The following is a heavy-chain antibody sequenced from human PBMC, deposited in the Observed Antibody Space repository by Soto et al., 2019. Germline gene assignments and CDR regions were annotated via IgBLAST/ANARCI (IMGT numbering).Heavy chain of an antibody. J-gene: IGHJ4*02. CDR1: GGSINSYY. D-gene: IGHD2-2*01. V-gene: IGHV4-59*08. CDR2: IYSSGST. CDR3: ARQYCSSTRCYQYFDF. Sequence: SETLSLTCTVSGGSINSYYWSWIRQSPEKGLEWIGYIYSSGSTNYNPSLKSRVTISVDTSKNQFSLKLSSVTAADTAVYYCARQYCSSTRCYQYFDFWGQGTLVTVSS.